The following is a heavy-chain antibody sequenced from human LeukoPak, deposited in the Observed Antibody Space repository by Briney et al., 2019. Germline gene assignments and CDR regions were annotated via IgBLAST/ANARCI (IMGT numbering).Heavy chain of an antibody. CDR2: ICYSGTT. Sequence: PSETLSLTCTVSGASISSGGYCWSWIRQHPGKGLEWIGYICYSGTTYYNPSLKSRVTISVDMSENQFSLKLSSVTAADTAVYYCARRTAQLPRSVRFDPWGQGTLVTVSS. CDR3: ARRTAQLPRSVRFDP. J-gene: IGHJ5*02. D-gene: IGHD2-2*01. CDR1: GASISSGGYC. V-gene: IGHV4-31*03.